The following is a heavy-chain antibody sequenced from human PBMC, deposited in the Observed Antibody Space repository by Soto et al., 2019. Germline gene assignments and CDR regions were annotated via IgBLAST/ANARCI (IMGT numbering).Heavy chain of an antibody. CDR2: VSTNGAT. J-gene: IGHJ6*02. CDR3: ARADYEILTGSYAMDV. CDR1: DDFISSYY. Sequence: SETLSLTCTVSDDFISSYYWNWIRQPAGKGLEWIGRVSTNGATNYNPSLESRVTMSVDTSKNQFSLKLTSVTAADTAVYFCARADYEILTGSYAMDVWGQGTSVTVSS. V-gene: IGHV4-4*07. D-gene: IGHD3-9*01.